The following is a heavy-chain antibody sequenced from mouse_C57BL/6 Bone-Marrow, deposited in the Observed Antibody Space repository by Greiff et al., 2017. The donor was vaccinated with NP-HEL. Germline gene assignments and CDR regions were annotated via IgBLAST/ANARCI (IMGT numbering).Heavy chain of an antibody. Sequence: DVQLVESGGGLVQPGGSLSLSCAASGFTFTAYYMSWVRQPPGKALEWLGFIRNKANGYTTEYSASVEGRFTISRDNSQSILYRQMNALRAEDSSMYSCGRGGGNYEGDGFAYWGQGTLVTVSA. V-gene: IGHV7-3*01. CDR3: GRGGGNYEGDGFAY. CDR1: GFTFTAYY. D-gene: IGHD2-1*01. J-gene: IGHJ3*01. CDR2: IRNKANGYTT.